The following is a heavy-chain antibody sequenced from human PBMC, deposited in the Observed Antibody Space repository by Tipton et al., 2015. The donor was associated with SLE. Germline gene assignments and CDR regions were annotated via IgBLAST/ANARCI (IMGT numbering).Heavy chain of an antibody. CDR2: MYTSGGA. V-gene: IGHV4-61*02. J-gene: IGHJ1*01. CDR1: GGSISSGNYY. Sequence: LSLTCTVSGGSISSGNYYWSWIRQPAGKGLEWIGRMYTSGGAKYNPSLKSRVTISVDTSKDQFSLKMSSVTAADTAMYYCARSPGTGYFQHWGQGTLVTVFS. D-gene: IGHD1-14*01. CDR3: ARSPGTGYFQH.